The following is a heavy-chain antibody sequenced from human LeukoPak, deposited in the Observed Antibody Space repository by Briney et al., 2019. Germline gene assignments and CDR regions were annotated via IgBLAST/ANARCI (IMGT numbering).Heavy chain of an antibody. D-gene: IGHD6-13*01. Sequence: GRSLRLSCAASGFTFSSYGMHWVRQAPGKGLEWVAVIRYDGSNKYYADSVKGRFTISRDNSKNTPYLQMNSLRAEDTAVYYCATSSSWYWGQGTLVTVSS. CDR3: ATSSSWY. J-gene: IGHJ4*02. CDR1: GFTFSSYG. CDR2: IRYDGSNK. V-gene: IGHV3-33*01.